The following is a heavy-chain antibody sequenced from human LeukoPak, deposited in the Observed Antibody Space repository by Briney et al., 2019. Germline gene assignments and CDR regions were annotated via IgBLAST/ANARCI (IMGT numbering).Heavy chain of an antibody. J-gene: IGHJ4*02. V-gene: IGHV4-34*01. CDR1: GGSFSGYY. CDR2: INHSGST. D-gene: IGHD3-22*01. Sequence: PSETLSLTCAVYGGSFSGYYWSWIRQPPGKGLEWIGEINHSGSTNYNPSLKSRVTISVDTSKNQFSLMLSSVTAADTAVYYFARVGVDYYDSRGSGGDFDYWGQGTLVTVSS. CDR3: ARVGVDYYDSRGSGGDFDY.